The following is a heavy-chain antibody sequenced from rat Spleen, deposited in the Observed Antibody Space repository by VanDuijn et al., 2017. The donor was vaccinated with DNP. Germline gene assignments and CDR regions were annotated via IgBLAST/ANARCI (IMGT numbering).Heavy chain of an antibody. CDR1: FYSITSSY. J-gene: IGHJ2*01. Sequence: EVQLQESGPGLVKPSQSLSLTCSVTFYSITSSYRWNWIRKFPGNKMEYIGHISYSGNTNYNPSLKSRISITRDTSKNHFFLHLNSVTTEDTATYYCARWTRYFDYWGQGVMVTVSS. V-gene: IGHV3-1*01. CDR3: ARWTRYFDY. D-gene: IGHD1-7*01. CDR2: ISYSGNT.